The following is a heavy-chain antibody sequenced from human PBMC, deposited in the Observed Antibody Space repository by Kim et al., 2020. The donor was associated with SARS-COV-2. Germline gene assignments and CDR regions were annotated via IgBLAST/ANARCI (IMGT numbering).Heavy chain of an antibody. Sequence: SGPTLVNPTQTLTLTCSFPGFSLSTIGVGVGWVRHPPGKALEWLGVIYWDDDKRYSPSLKTRLTITKDTSKNQVLLTMTHMDAVDTATYFCAQSNGYYSYYFAFWGQGVLVTVSS. CDR2: IYWDDDK. CDR3: AQSNGYYSYYFAF. D-gene: IGHD3-22*01. V-gene: IGHV2-5*02. CDR1: GFSLSTIGVG. J-gene: IGHJ4*02.